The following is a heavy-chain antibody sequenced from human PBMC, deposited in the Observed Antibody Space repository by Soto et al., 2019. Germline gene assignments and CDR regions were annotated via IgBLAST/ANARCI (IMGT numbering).Heavy chain of an antibody. CDR2: ISSSGGYI. Sequence: EVQLLESGGGLVQPGGSLRLSCAASGFTVSSYAMSWVRQAPGKGLEWVSGISSSGGYIYYADSVKGRFTISRDNSKNTLYLQMNSLRGEDTALYYCAKTSYDDSSRAFDFWGQGTMVTVSS. D-gene: IGHD3-22*01. CDR1: GFTVSSYA. J-gene: IGHJ3*01. CDR3: AKTSYDDSSRAFDF. V-gene: IGHV3-23*01.